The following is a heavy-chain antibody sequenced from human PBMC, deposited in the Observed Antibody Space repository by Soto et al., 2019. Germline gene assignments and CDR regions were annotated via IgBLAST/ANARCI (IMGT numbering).Heavy chain of an antibody. Sequence: TLSLTCTVSGGSISSGGYYWSWIRQHPGKGLEWIGYIYYSGSTYYNPSLKSRVTISVDTSKNQFSLKLSSVTAADTAVYYCATSRPSIAARRGPYYFDYWGQGTLVTVSS. D-gene: IGHD6-6*01. CDR1: GGSISSGGYY. J-gene: IGHJ4*02. CDR2: IYYSGST. V-gene: IGHV4-31*03. CDR3: ATSRPSIAARRGPYYFDY.